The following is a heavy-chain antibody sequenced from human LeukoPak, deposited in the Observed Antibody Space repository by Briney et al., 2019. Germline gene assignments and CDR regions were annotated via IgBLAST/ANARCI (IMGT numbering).Heavy chain of an antibody. J-gene: IGHJ3*02. Sequence: ASVKVSCKASGYTFTSYYMHWVRQAPGQGLEWMGIINPSGGSTSYAQKFQGRVTMTRDTSTSTVYMELSSLRSEDTAVYYCARDLPLAAAGNWGVKNAFDIWGQGTMVTVSS. D-gene: IGHD6-13*01. V-gene: IGHV1-46*01. CDR2: INPSGGST. CDR1: GYTFTSYY. CDR3: ARDLPLAAAGNWGVKNAFDI.